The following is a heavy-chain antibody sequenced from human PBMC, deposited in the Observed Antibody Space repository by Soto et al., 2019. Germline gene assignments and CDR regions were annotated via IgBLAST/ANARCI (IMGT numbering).Heavy chain of an antibody. V-gene: IGHV1-46*01. CDR1: GYTFTSYY. J-gene: IGHJ4*01. Sequence: ASVQVSCKASGYTFTSYYMHWVRQAPGQGLEWMGIINPSGGSTSYAQKFQGRVTMTRDTSTSTVYMELSSLRSEDTAVYYCARDRTADHGTIVGATTGFDYWG. CDR3: ARDRTADHGTIVGATTGFDY. CDR2: INPSGGST. D-gene: IGHD1-26*01.